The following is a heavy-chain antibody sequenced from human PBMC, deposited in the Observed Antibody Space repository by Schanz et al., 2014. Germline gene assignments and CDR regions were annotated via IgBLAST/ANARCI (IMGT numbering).Heavy chain of an antibody. Sequence: EVQLVESGGGLVQPGGSLRLSCAASGFSIRNHDMHWVRQATGAGLEWVSAIGTAGDTFYLDSVKGRFTISRENAKNSLYLQMNSLRAGDMAVYYCARVPYGSGSYWDYWGQGTLVTVSS. CDR2: IGTAGDT. D-gene: IGHD3-10*01. V-gene: IGHV3-13*04. CDR1: GFSIRNHD. J-gene: IGHJ4*02. CDR3: ARVPYGSGSYWDY.